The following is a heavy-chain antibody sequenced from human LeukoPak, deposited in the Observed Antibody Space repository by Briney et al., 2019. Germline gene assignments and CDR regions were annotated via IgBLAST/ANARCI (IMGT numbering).Heavy chain of an antibody. CDR2: SYSEEWVPISSGGGSS. V-gene: IGHV3-53*01. Sequence: GGSLRLSCAASGFTVNTDHMSWVRQAPGKGLEWVAISYSEEWVPISSGGGSSQYAESVKGRFTISRDNSRSTLSLQMNSLRAEDTALYYRARVWELSFDHWSQGTLVTVSS. D-gene: IGHD1-26*01. CDR1: GFTVNTDH. CDR3: ARVWELSFDH. J-gene: IGHJ4*02.